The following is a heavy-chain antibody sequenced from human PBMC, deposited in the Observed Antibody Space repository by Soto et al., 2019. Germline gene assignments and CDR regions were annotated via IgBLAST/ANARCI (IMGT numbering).Heavy chain of an antibody. Sequence: GGSLRLSCAASGFTLSSYWMDWVRQAPGKGLGWVANINQDGSEKHYVDSVKGRFTISRDNAKNSLYLQMSSLTAEDSALYYCSRSLDYWGQGTLVTVSS. CDR1: GFTLSSYW. V-gene: IGHV3-7*01. CDR3: SRSLDY. J-gene: IGHJ4*02. CDR2: INQDGSEK.